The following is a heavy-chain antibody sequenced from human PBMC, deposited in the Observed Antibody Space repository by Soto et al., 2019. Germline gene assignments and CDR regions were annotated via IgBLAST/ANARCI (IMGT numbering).Heavy chain of an antibody. CDR2: INHSGST. V-gene: IGHV4-34*01. CDR3: ARGSERDIVVVPAVEGDYYYMDV. D-gene: IGHD2-2*01. J-gene: IGHJ6*03. Sequence: SETLSLTCAVYGGSFSGYYWSWIRQPPGKGLEWIGEINHSGSTNYNPSLKSRVTISVDTSKNQFSLKLSSVTAADTAVYYCARGSERDIVVVPAVEGDYYYMDVWGKGTTVTVSS. CDR1: GGSFSGYY.